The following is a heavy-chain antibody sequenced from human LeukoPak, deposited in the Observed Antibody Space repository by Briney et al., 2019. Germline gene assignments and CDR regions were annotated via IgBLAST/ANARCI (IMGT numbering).Heavy chain of an antibody. J-gene: IGHJ6*03. V-gene: IGHV1-2*02. D-gene: IGHD2-2*01. CDR1: GYTFTGYY. CDR2: INPNSGGT. Sequence: ASVKVSCKASGYTFTGYYMHWVRQAPGQGLEWMGWINPNSGGTNYAQKFQGRVTMTRDTSISTAYMELSRLRSDDTAVYYCARLGCSSTSCLAYPRYYYYYMDVWGKGTTVTVSS. CDR3: ARLGCSSTSCLAYPRYYYYYMDV.